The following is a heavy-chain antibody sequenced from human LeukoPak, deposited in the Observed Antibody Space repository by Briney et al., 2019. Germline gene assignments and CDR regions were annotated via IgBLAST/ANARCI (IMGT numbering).Heavy chain of an antibody. CDR1: GYTFTSYD. V-gene: IGHV1-8*01. CDR2: MNPNSGNT. J-gene: IGHJ4*02. Sequence: ASVKVSCKASGYTFTSYDINWVRQATGQGLEWMGWMNPNSGNTGYAQKFQGRVTMTRNTSISTDYMELSSLRSEDTAVYYCARSSFIAAAGYFYWGQGTLVTVSS. CDR3: ARSSFIAAAGYFY. D-gene: IGHD6-13*01.